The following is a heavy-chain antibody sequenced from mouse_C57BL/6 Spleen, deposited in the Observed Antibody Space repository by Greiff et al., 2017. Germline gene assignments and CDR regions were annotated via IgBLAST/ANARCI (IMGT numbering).Heavy chain of an antibody. V-gene: IGHV1-54*01. CDR2: INPGSGGT. D-gene: IGHD1-1*01. Sequence: VQLQQSGAELVRPGTSVKVSCKASGYAFTNYLIEWVKQRPGQGLEWIGVINPGSGGTNYNEKFKGKATLTADKSSSTAYMQLSSLTSEDSAVDFCAREGEYYCSSYNFDVWGTGTTVTVSS. CDR1: GYAFTNYL. J-gene: IGHJ1*03. CDR3: AREGEYYCSSYNFDV.